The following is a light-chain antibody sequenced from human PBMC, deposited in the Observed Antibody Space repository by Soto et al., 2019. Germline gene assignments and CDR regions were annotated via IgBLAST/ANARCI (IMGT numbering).Light chain of an antibody. J-gene: IGKJ3*01. Sequence: EIVMTQSPVTLSVSPGERATLSFRASQSVTNSYLAWYQRKPGQAPRLLIFGASTRAAGIPARFSGSGSGTEFTLTISSLQSEDFAVYYCQQRSNFTFGPGTKVD. CDR3: QQRSNFT. V-gene: IGKV3-15*01. CDR2: GAS. CDR1: QSVTNSY.